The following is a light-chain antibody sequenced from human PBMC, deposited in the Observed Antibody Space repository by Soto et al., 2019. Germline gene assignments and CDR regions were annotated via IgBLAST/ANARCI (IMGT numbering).Light chain of an antibody. CDR3: QERSDWPST. Sequence: EIVLTQSPATLSLSPGERATLSCRASQSVGTYFAWYQQKPGQAPRLLIYDSSNRATGIPARFSGSGSGTDFTLTLSSLEPEDFAVYYGQERSDWPSTFGGGTKVEIK. CDR2: DSS. V-gene: IGKV3-11*01. CDR1: QSVGTY. J-gene: IGKJ4*01.